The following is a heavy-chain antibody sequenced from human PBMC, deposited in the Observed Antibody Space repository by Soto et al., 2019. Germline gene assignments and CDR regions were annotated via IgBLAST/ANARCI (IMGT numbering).Heavy chain of an antibody. CDR2: MSGGDGGT. V-gene: IGHV3-23*01. Sequence: EVQLLESGGGLVQPGGSLRLSCAASGFTFSNHGMSWVRQAPGKGLEWVSGMSGGDGGTYYADSVKGRFTISRDNSKNTVYMEMNNLGGEDTGQYYCVRGSGWENGFWGQGTLVTVSS. CDR3: VRGSGWENGF. CDR1: GFTFSNHG. J-gene: IGHJ4*02. D-gene: IGHD3-10*01.